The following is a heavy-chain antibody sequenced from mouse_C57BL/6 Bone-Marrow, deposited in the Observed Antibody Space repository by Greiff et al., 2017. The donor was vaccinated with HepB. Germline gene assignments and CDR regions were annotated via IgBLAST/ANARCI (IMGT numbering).Heavy chain of an antibody. V-gene: IGHV1-50*01. D-gene: IGHD1-1*01. J-gene: IGHJ2*01. CDR3: ARWSYYGSHY. CDR2: IDPSDSYT. CDR1: GYTFTSYW. Sequence: QVQLQQPGAELVKPGASVKLSCKASGYTFTSYWMQWVKQRPGQGLEWIGEIDPSDSYTNYNQKFKGKATLTVDTSSSTAYMQLSSLTSEDSAVYYCARWSYYGSHYWGQGTTLTVSS.